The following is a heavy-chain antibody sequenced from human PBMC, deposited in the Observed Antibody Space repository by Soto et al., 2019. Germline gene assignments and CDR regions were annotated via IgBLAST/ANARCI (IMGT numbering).Heavy chain of an antibody. J-gene: IGHJ5*02. CDR1: GYIFTNYF. CDR2: INPGGGGT. Sequence: ASVKVSCKTPGYIFTNYFLHWVRQGPGQGLEWMGIINPGGGGTTYAQKFQGRVTMTRDTSTSTVYMELSSLRYEDTAVYYCASRYCSGGTCTGLDPWGQGTLVTVSS. D-gene: IGHD2-15*01. CDR3: ASRYCSGGTCTGLDP. V-gene: IGHV1-46*03.